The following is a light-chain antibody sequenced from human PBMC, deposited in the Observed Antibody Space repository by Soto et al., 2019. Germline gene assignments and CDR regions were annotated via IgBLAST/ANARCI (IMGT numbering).Light chain of an antibody. J-gene: IGKJ4*01. CDR2: DAS. CDR3: QRRSNWPLT. CDR1: QSVSSY. V-gene: IGKV3-11*01. Sequence: EIVLTQSPATLSLSPGERATLSCRASQSVSSYLAWYQQKPGQAPRLLIYDASNRATGIPARFSGSGSGTDFTLTTRSLEPEDFAVYYCQRRSNWPLTFGGGTKVAIK.